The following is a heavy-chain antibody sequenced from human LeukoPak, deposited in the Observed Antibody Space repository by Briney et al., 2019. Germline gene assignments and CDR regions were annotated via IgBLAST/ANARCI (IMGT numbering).Heavy chain of an antibody. Sequence: SQTLSLTCTVSGGSISSGSYYWSWIRQPAGKGLEWIGRIHSSGSTNYNPSLKRRVTISVDTSKNQFSLKLSSVTAADTAVYYCARDAWSGSYSYGYWGQGTLVTVSS. D-gene: IGHD1-26*01. V-gene: IGHV4-61*02. CDR1: GGSISSGSYY. J-gene: IGHJ4*02. CDR2: IHSSGST. CDR3: ARDAWSGSYSYGY.